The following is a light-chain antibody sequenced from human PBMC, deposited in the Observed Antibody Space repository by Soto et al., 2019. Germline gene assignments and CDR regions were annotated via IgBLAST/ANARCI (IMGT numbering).Light chain of an antibody. CDR2: GGT. CDR1: SSVVGFYNL. Sequence: RPQPASVSGSPGQSITISCTGTSSVVGFYNLVSWYQHHPGNAPKFLIYGGTKRPSGVSSRFSGSKSGNTASLTISGLQAEDEANYYCCTYAGSSFYVFGTGTKFTVL. V-gene: IGLV2-23*01. CDR3: CTYAGSSFYV. J-gene: IGLJ1*01.